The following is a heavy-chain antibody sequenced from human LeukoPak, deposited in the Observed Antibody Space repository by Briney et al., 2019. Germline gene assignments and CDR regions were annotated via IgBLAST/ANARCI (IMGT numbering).Heavy chain of an antibody. V-gene: IGHV6-1*01. CDR2: TYYTSKWTG. CDR3: ARRARWNSYFDP. Sequence: SRTLSLTCAISGDDVSSDSSSWHWIRQSPSRGLEWLGRTYYTSKWTGDAAVSVRSRIAIAPDTSKNQFTLQLNSVTVEDTAVYYCARRARWNSYFDPWGQGILVVVSS. D-gene: IGHD1-7*01. CDR1: GDDVSSDSSS. J-gene: IGHJ5*02.